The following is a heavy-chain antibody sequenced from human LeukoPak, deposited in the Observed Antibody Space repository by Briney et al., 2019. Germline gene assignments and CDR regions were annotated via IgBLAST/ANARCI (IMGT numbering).Heavy chain of an antibody. CDR1: GYTFTTYY. CDR2: IVVGSGNT. V-gene: IGHV1-58*02. J-gene: IGHJ4*02. Sequence: GASVKVYCKASGYTFTTYYIHWVRLGHGQGNEWIGWIVVGSGNTNYAQKFQERVTITRDMSTSTAYMELSSLRSEDTAVYYCAAGSVGATTFDYWGQGTLVTVSS. CDR3: AAGSVGATTFDY. D-gene: IGHD1-26*01.